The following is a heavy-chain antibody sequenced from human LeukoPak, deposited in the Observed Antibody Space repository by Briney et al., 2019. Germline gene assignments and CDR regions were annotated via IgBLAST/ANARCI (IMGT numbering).Heavy chain of an antibody. CDR3: AKAPVYDSSGYYYYFDY. J-gene: IGHJ4*02. Sequence: GGSLRLSCAASGFTFSSYEMNWVRQAPGKGLEWVSYISSSGSTIYCAGSVKGRFTISRDNSKNTLYLQMNSLRAEDTAVYYCAKAPVYDSSGYYYYFDYWGQGTLVTVSS. V-gene: IGHV3-48*03. D-gene: IGHD3-22*01. CDR1: GFTFSSYE. CDR2: ISSSGSTI.